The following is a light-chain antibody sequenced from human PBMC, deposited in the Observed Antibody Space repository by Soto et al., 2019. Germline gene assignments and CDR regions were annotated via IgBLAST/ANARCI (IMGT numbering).Light chain of an antibody. V-gene: IGKV1-9*01. CDR1: QGMSSY. Sequence: QLTQSPSSLSASVGDRVTITCRASQGMSSYLAWYQQKPGKAPKLVIYAASTLQSGVPSRFSGSGSGTDFTLTIISLQPEDFATYYCQHLNSYPVTFGGGTKVEIK. J-gene: IGKJ4*01. CDR2: AAS. CDR3: QHLNSYPVT.